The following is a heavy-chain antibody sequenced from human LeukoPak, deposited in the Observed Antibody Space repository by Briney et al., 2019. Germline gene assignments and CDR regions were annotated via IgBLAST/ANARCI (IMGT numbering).Heavy chain of an antibody. D-gene: IGHD5-12*01. CDR3: ARGGYSDYDSNY. CDR2: IIPNSGGT. CDR1: GYTFTGYY. V-gene: IGHV1-2*02. Sequence: ASVKVSCKASGYTFTGYYIHWVRQAPGQGLEWMGWIIPNSGGTNYAQRFQGRVTMTRDTSITTAYMELSSLRPDDTAVYYCARGGYSDYDSNYWGQGTLVTVSS. J-gene: IGHJ4*02.